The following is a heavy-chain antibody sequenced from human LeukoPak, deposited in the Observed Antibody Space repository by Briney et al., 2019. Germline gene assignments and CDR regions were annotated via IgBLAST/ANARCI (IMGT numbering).Heavy chain of an antibody. CDR2: TYYRSRWYN. CDR3: ARGGQGDGYSADEAFDF. CDR1: GDSVSSNSTA. J-gene: IGHJ3*01. V-gene: IGHV6-1*01. Sequence: SQTLSLTCAISGDSVSSNSTACNWIRQSPSRGLEWLGRTYYRSRWYNDYAVSVKSRITINPDTSKNQFSLQLNSVTPEDTAVYYCARGGQGDGYSADEAFDFWGQGTMVTVSS. D-gene: IGHD5-24*01.